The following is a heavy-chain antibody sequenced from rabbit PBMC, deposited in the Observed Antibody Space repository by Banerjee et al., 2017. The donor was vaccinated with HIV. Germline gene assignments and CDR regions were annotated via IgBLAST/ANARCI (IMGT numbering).Heavy chain of an antibody. CDR3: ARAVDSAGAGYDL. CDR2: ISYGGYT. J-gene: IGHJ3*01. V-gene: IGHV1S45*01. D-gene: IGHD6-1*01. Sequence: QQQLEESGGGLVKPGGTLTLTCKASGFSFSSGYYMGWVRQAPGKGLEYIGYISYGGYTYYASWVNGRFTISKTSSTTVTLQMTSLTAADTATYFCARAVDSAGAGYDLWGQGTLVTVS. CDR1: GFSFSSGYY.